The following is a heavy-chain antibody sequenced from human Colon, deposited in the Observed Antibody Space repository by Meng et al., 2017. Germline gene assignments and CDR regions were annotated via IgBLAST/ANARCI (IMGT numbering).Heavy chain of an antibody. Sequence: EPVSGLVTPSATLPPTSVVSGDSGTKGGYSWRWIRQPPGKGLEWIGYIYHSGSTKYNPSLKSRVTISVDTSKNQFSLKLSSVTAADTAVYYCARDTSTWGNKGLDHWGQGILVTVSS. D-gene: IGHD7-27*01. CDR2: IYHSGST. CDR3: ARDTSTWGNKGLDH. J-gene: IGHJ4*02. CDR1: GDSGTKGGYS. V-gene: IGHV4-30-2*01.